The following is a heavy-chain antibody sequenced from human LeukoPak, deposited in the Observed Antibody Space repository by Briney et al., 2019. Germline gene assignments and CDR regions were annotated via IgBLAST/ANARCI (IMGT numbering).Heavy chain of an antibody. J-gene: IGHJ5*02. V-gene: IGHV4-39*01. CDR1: GGSISSSSYY. CDR2: IYYSGST. CDR3: ARHSPFFCSSTSCYDDWFDP. Sequence: SETLSLTCTVSGGSISSSSYYWGWIRQPPGKGLEWIGSIYYSGSTYYNPSLKSRVTISVDTSKNQFSLKLSSVTAADTAVYYCARHSPFFCSSTSCYDDWFDPWGQGTLVTVSS. D-gene: IGHD2-2*01.